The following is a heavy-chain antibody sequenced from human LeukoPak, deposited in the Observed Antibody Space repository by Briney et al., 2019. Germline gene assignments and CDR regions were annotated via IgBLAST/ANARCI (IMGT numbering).Heavy chain of an antibody. D-gene: IGHD2/OR15-2a*01. V-gene: IGHV4-39*01. CDR1: SGSISTSNYY. CDR2: IFYSGST. J-gene: IGHJ4*02. Sequence: PSETLSLTCTVSSGSISTSNYYWGWVRQPPGKALEWIGNIFYSGSTYYNPSLKNRVTISVDTSKNQFSLKVMSLTAADTAVYYCASLKVPGHFDYWGQGTLATLSS. CDR3: ASLKVPGHFDY.